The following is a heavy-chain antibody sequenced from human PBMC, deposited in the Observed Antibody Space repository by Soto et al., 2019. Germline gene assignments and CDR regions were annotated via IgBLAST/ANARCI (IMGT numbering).Heavy chain of an antibody. D-gene: IGHD1-26*01. CDR1: GFTFSSYA. CDR3: ARAFGSGSYYGYYYYGMDV. CDR2: ISGSGGST. V-gene: IGHV3-23*01. Sequence: GGSLRLSCAASGFTFSSYAMSWVRQAPGKGLEWVSAISGSGGSTYYADSVKGRFTISRDNSKNTLYLQMNSLRAEDTAVYYCARAFGSGSYYGYYYYGMDVWGQGTTVTVSS. J-gene: IGHJ6*02.